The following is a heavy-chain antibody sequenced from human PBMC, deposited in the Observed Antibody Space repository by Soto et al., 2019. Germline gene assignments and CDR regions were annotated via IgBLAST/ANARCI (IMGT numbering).Heavy chain of an antibody. Sequence: QMQLVQSGPEVKKPGTSVKVSCKASGFTFTSSAMQWVRQARGRRLEWIGWIVVGSGNTNYAQKFQERVTITRDMSTSTAYMELSSLRSEDTAVYYCAAGGSYYDSSGYYHDSHFDYWGQGTLVTVSS. V-gene: IGHV1-58*02. D-gene: IGHD3-22*01. CDR2: IVVGSGNT. CDR3: AAGGSYYDSSGYYHDSHFDY. J-gene: IGHJ4*02. CDR1: GFTFTSSA.